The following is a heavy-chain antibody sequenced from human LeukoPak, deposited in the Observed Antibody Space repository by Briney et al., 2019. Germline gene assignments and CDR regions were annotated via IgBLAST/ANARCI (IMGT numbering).Heavy chain of an antibody. J-gene: IGHJ3*02. D-gene: IGHD1-26*01. CDR2: ITGSGGST. CDR1: GFTFSNYG. V-gene: IGHV3-23*01. CDR3: AKHLLRGVWELLNAFDI. Sequence: TGGSLRLSCAASGFTFSNYGLSWVRQAPGKGLEGVSGITGSGGSTYYADSVKGRFTISRDNSKNTLYLQMNSLRAEDTAVYYCAKHLLRGVWELLNAFDIWGQGTMVTVSS.